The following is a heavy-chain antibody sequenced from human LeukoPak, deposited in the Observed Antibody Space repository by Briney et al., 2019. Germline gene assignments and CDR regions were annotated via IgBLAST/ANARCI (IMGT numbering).Heavy chain of an antibody. D-gene: IGHD2-8*01. V-gene: IGHV4-34*01. J-gene: IGHJ4*02. CDR1: GGSISSYY. Sequence: SETLSLTCTVSGGSISSYYWSWIRQPPGKGLEWIGEINHSGSTNYNPSLKSRVTISVDTSKNQFSLKLSSVTAADTAVYYCARLGCSIDYWGQGTLVTVSS. CDR2: INHSGST. CDR3: ARLGCSIDY.